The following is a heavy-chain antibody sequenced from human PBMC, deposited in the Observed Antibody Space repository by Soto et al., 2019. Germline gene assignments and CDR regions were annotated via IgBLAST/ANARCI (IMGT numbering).Heavy chain of an antibody. Sequence: ASVKVSCKASGFTFSNYGLNWVRQAPGQGLEWMGWVSANNGHTNYAQNLQGRVSMTTDTSTSTAYMELRGLRFDDTAVYYCARDIESVTAKHFFYYYAMNVWGQGTTVTVSS. D-gene: IGHD2-8*01. CDR3: ARDIESVTAKHFFYYYAMNV. CDR2: VSANNGHT. J-gene: IGHJ6*02. V-gene: IGHV1-18*01. CDR1: GFTFSNYG.